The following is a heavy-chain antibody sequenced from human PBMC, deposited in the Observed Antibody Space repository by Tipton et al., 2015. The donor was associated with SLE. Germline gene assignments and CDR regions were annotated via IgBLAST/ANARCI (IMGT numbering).Heavy chain of an antibody. CDR2: INHSGST. D-gene: IGHD6-13*01. CDR1: GGSISSGSYY. Sequence: TLSLTCTVSGGSISSGSYYWSWIRQPAGKGLEWIGEINHSGSTNYNPSLKSRVTISVDTSKNQFSLKLSSVTAADTAVYYCARDVPFGPIAAAAWYFDLWGRGTLVTVSS. CDR3: ARDVPFGPIAAAAWYFDL. V-gene: IGHV4-61*09. J-gene: IGHJ2*01.